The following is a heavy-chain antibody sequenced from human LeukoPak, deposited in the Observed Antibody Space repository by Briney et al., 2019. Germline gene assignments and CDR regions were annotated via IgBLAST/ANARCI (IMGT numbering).Heavy chain of an antibody. D-gene: IGHD5-18*01. CDR2: ISSSSSYI. J-gene: IGHJ4*02. Sequence: PGGSLRLSCAASGFTFSSYSMTWVRQAPGKGLEWVSSISSSSSYIYYADSVKGRFTISRDNAKNSLYLQMNSLRAEDTAVYYCARDLSGYSYGFDYWGQGTLVTVSS. CDR1: GFTFSSYS. CDR3: ARDLSGYSYGFDY. V-gene: IGHV3-21*01.